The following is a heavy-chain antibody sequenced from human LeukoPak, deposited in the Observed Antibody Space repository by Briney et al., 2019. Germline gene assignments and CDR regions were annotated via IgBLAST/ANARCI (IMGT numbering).Heavy chain of an antibody. D-gene: IGHD4-17*01. CDR2: IYSGGSA. V-gene: IGHV3-53*01. CDR1: GFTVSSNY. J-gene: IGHJ6*03. CDR3: ARSYGDYVNYYYYYYMDV. Sequence: PGGSLRLSCAASGFTVSSNYMSWVRQAPGKGLWWVSVIYSGGSAYYADSVKGRFTISRDNSKNTLYLQMNSLRAEDTAVYYCARSYGDYVNYYYYYYMDVWGKGTTVTVSS.